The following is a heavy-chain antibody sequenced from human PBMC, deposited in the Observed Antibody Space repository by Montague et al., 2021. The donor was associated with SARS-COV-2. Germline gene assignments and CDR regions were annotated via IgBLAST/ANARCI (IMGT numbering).Heavy chain of an antibody. CDR2: ICDGGSNK. V-gene: IGHV3-30*03. Sequence: SLRLSCAASGFTFSSYGMHWVRQAPGKGLEWVAVICDGGSNKYYADSVKGRFTISRDNSKNTLYLQMNSLRAEDTAVYYCARTYSGSYFGAFDIWGQGTTVTVSS. J-gene: IGHJ3*02. CDR1: GFTFSSYG. CDR3: ARTYSGSYFGAFDI. D-gene: IGHD1-26*01.